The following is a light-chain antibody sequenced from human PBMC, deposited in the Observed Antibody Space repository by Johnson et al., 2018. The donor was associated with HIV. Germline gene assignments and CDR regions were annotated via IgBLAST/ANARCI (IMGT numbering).Light chain of an antibody. CDR3: GTWDSSLTAYV. V-gene: IGLV1-51*01. J-gene: IGLJ1*01. CDR2: DND. CDR1: SSNIGNNY. Sequence: QSVLTQPPSVSAAPGQRVTISCSGSSSNIGNNYVSWYQHLPGTAPKLLIYDNDKRPSGIHARFSGSKSGTSATLGITGLQTGDGADYYCGTWDSSLTAYVFGTGTKVTVL.